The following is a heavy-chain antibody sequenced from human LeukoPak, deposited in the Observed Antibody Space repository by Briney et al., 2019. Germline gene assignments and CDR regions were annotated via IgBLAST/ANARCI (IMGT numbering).Heavy chain of an antibody. CDR1: GGSISSSSYY. Sequence: SETLSLTCTVSGGSISSSSYYWGWIRQPPGKGLEWIGSIYYSGSTYYNPSLKSRVTISVDTSKNQFSLKLSSVTAADTAVYYCARNPVVPAAEIDYWGQGTLVSVSS. CDR3: ARNPVVPAAEIDY. J-gene: IGHJ4*02. CDR2: IYYSGST. D-gene: IGHD2-2*01. V-gene: IGHV4-39*01.